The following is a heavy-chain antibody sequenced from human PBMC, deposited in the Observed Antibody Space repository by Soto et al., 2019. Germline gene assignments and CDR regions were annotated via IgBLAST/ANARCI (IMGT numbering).Heavy chain of an antibody. V-gene: IGHV4-4*02. Sequence: QVQLQESGPGLVKPSGTLSLTCAVSGVSISSSNWWSWVRQPPGKGLEWIGDIYHSGSINYNPSPKRGVPKLVDKPKNLLSLGRGWVPAADTPVYTCPRALARGGSIGYSPTAWGQATLVTVPS. CDR2: IYHSGSI. CDR1: GVSISSSNW. CDR3: PRALARGGSIGYSPTA. J-gene: IGHJ5*02. D-gene: IGHD3-22*01.